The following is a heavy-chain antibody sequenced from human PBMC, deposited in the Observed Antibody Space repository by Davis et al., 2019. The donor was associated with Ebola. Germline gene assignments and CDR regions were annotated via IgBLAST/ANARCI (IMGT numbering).Heavy chain of an antibody. CDR1: GFTFSSYG. CDR2: ISYDGSNK. D-gene: IGHD6-19*01. CDR3: AKGSGWAVDYYGMDV. Sequence: SLKISCAASGFTFSSYGMHWVRQAPGKGLEWVAVISYDGSNKYYADSVKGRFTISRDNSKNTLYLQMNSLRAEDTAVYYCAKGSGWAVDYYGMDVWGQGTTVTVSS. J-gene: IGHJ6*02. V-gene: IGHV3-30*18.